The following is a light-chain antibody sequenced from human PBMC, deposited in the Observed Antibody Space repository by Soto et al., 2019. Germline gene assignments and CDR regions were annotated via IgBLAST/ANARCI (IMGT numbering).Light chain of an antibody. Sequence: QSALTQPRSVSGSPGQSVTISCAGTSSDVGTYNYVSWYQQHPGKAPKLMISDVSRRPSGVPDRFSGSKSGNTASLTISGLQAEDEADYYCCSYAGSYIHYVFGTGT. CDR1: SSDVGTYNY. J-gene: IGLJ1*01. CDR3: CSYAGSYIHYV. CDR2: DVS. V-gene: IGLV2-11*01.